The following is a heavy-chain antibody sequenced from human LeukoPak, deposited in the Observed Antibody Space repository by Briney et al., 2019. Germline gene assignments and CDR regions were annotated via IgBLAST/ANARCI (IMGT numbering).Heavy chain of an antibody. CDR2: ISWDGGST. V-gene: IGHV3-43D*03. CDR1: GFTFDDYA. Sequence: PGGSLRLSCAASGFTFDDYAMHWVRQAPGKGLEWVSLISWDGGSTYYADSVKGRFTISRDNSKNSLYLQMNSLRAEDTALYYCARESGGAFDIWSQGTMVTVSS. D-gene: IGHD3-10*01. J-gene: IGHJ3*02. CDR3: ARESGGAFDI.